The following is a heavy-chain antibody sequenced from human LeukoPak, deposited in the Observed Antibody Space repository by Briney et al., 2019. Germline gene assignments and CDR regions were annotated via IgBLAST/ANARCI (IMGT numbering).Heavy chain of an antibody. V-gene: IGHV3-30*04. CDR1: GFTFSSYA. CDR3: ARGIAAARTRLTNWFDP. Sequence: PGRSLRLSCAASGFTFSSYAMHWVRQAPGKGLEWVAVISYDGSNKYYADSVKGRFTISRDNSKNTLYLQMNSLRAEDTAVYYCARGIAAARTRLTNWFDPWGQGTLVTVSS. J-gene: IGHJ5*02. D-gene: IGHD6-13*01. CDR2: ISYDGSNK.